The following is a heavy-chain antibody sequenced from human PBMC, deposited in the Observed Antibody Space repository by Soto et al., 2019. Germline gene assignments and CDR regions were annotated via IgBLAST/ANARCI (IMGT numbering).Heavy chain of an antibody. CDR2: ISYDGNNK. CDR1: GFTFSSYG. J-gene: IGHJ4*02. V-gene: IGHV3-30*18. D-gene: IGHD2-2*01. CDR3: AKEWAGYQLLWLPGY. Sequence: QVQLVESGGGVVQPGRSLRLSCAASGFTFSSYGMHWVRQAPGKGLEWVAVISYDGNNKYYADSVKGRFTISRDNSKNTLYLQMNSLRAEDTAMYYCAKEWAGYQLLWLPGYWGQGTLVTVSS.